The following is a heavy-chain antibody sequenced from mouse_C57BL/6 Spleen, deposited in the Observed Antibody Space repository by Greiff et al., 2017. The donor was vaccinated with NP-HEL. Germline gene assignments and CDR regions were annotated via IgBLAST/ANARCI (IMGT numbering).Heavy chain of an antibody. J-gene: IGHJ2*01. CDR1: GYTFTSYT. V-gene: IGHV1-4*01. CDR3: ARSRGDSSGLFDY. D-gene: IGHD3-2*02. CDR2: INPSSGYT. Sequence: VQLQQSGAELARPGASVKMSCKASGYTFTSYTMHWVKQRPGQGLEWIGYINPSSGYTKYNQKFKDKATLTADKSSSTAYMQLSSLTSEDSAVYYCARSRGDSSGLFDYWGQGTTLTVSS.